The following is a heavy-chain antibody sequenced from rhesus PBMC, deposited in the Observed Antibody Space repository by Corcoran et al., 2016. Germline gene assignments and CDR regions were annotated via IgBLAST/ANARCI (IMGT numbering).Heavy chain of an antibody. CDR1: GFTFSSYV. Sequence: DVQLVESGGGLVKPGGSLRLSCVASGFTFSSYVMHWVRQAPGKGLEWVSVISDSGGTIYSAASLKGRFTISRDNTKNSLFLQMNSLRAEDTDVYYCTRDGSGWLRRFDVWGPGVLVTVSS. V-gene: IGHV3S26*01. CDR3: TRDGSGWLRRFDV. D-gene: IGHD6-31*01. CDR2: ISDSGGTI. J-gene: IGHJ5-1*01.